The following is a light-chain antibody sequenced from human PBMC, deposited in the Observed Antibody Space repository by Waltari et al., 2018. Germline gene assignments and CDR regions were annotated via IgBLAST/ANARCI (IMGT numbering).Light chain of an antibody. CDR1: SNI. V-gene: IGLV4-69*01. CDR2: VNSDGSH. CDR3: QTGGHGTWV. J-gene: IGLJ3*02. Sequence: SNIIAWHQQQPEKGPRYLMKVNSDGSHSKGDEIPDRFSGSSSGPERYLTISSVQSEDEADYYCQTGGHGTWVFGGGTKLTVL.